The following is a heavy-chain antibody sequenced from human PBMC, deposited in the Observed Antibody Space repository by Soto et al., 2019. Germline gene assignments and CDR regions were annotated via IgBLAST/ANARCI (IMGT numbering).Heavy chain of an antibody. CDR2: IYYSGST. CDR3: ARAWRYDFWSGYSPGNNWFDP. CDR1: GGSISSGDYY. Sequence: SETLSLTCTVSGGSISSGDYYWTCIRQPPGKGLEWIGYIYYSGSTYYNPSLKSRVTISVDTSKNQFSLKLSSVTAADTAVYYCARAWRYDFWSGYSPGNNWFDPWGPGTLVSLSS. V-gene: IGHV4-30-4*01. D-gene: IGHD3-3*01. J-gene: IGHJ5*02.